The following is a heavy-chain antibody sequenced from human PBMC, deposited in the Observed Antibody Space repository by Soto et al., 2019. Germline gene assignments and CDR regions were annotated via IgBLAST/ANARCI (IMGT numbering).Heavy chain of an antibody. V-gene: IGHV1-69*12. CDR1: GGTFSSYA. CDR3: ARDFGDSSGWGGFDY. D-gene: IGHD6-19*01. J-gene: IGHJ4*02. CDR2: IIPIFGTA. Sequence: QVQLVQSGAEVKKPGSSVKVSCKASGGTFSSYAISWVRQAPGQGLEWMGGIIPIFGTANYAQKFQGRVTITADEYTSTGYMELSSLRSEDPAVYYCARDFGDSSGWGGFDYWGQGTLVTVSS.